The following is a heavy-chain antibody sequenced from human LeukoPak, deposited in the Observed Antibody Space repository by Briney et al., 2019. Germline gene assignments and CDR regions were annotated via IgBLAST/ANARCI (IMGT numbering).Heavy chain of an antibody. V-gene: IGHV5-51*01. CDR2: IYPGDSDT. J-gene: IGHJ4*02. Sequence: GESLKISCKGSGYSFTSYWIGWVRQMPGKGLEWMGIIYPGDSDTRYSPSFQGQVTISADKSISTAYLQWSSLKASDTAMYYCARRSELLWFGELFFDYWGQGTLVTVSS. CDR3: ARRSELLWFGELFFDY. CDR1: GYSFTSYW. D-gene: IGHD3-10*01.